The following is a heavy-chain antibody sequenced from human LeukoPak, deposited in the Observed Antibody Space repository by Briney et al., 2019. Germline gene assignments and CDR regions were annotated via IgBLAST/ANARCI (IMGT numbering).Heavy chain of an antibody. V-gene: IGHV3-23*01. D-gene: IGHD2-2*01. CDR3: AKALVPAAIHNWFDP. CDR1: GFTFSSYA. J-gene: IGHJ5*02. Sequence: GGSLRLSCAASGFTFSSYAMSWFRQAPGKGLEWVSAISGSGGSTYYADSVKGRFTISRDNSKNTLYLQMNSLRAEDTAVYYCAKALVPAAIHNWFDPWGQGTLVTVSS. CDR2: ISGSGGST.